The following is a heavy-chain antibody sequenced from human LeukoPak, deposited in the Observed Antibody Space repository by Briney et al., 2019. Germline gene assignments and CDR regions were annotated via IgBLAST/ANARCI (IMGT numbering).Heavy chain of an antibody. D-gene: IGHD3-22*01. V-gene: IGHV1-69*06. CDR2: IIPIFGTA. CDR1: GGTFTSYA. CDR3: ARKVPNDSSGYYYRGQFDP. J-gene: IGHJ5*02. Sequence: SVKGSCKASGGTFTSYAISWVRQAPGQGLEWIGEIIPIFGTANYTQKFQGRVTITADKSTSTAYMETSSLRSEDTAVYYCARKVPNDSSGYYYRGQFDPWGQGTLVTVSS.